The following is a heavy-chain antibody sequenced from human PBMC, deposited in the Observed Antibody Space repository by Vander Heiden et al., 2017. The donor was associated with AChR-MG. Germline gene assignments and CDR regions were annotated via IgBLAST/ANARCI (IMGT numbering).Heavy chain of an antibody. CDR2: ISGSGGST. CDR1: GFTFSSYA. J-gene: IGHJ3*02. Sequence: EVQLLESGGGLVQPGGSLRLSCAASGFTFSSYAMSWVRQAAGEGVEVVAAISGSGGSTYYADSVKGRFTISRDNSKNTLYLQMNSLRAEDTAVYYCAKEPVRGAMVRAFDNWGQGTMVTVSS. CDR3: AKEPVRGAMVRAFDN. V-gene: IGHV3-23*01. D-gene: IGHD5-18*01.